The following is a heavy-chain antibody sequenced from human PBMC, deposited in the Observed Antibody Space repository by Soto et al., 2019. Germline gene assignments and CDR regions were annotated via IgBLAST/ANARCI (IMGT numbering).Heavy chain of an antibody. J-gene: IGHJ5*02. CDR3: ARVVPGAEAWFGP. V-gene: IGHV1-18*01. Sequence: GASVKVSCKMSGYTFSNYGITWVRQAPGQPLEWLGWISLYSDGTNYAQKFQGRVSMTTDTSTTTAYMELRSLRSDDTAVYYCARVVPGAEAWFGPWGQGTLGTASS. CDR2: ISLYSDGT. CDR1: GYTFSNYG. D-gene: IGHD2-2*01.